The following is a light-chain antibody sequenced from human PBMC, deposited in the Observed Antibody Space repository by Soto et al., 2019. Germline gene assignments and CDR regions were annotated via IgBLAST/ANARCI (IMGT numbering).Light chain of an antibody. CDR1: QSISTL. CDR3: QQYHTYRT. CDR2: ESS. V-gene: IGKV1-5*03. J-gene: IGKJ1*01. Sequence: IQMTQSPSTLSASVGDSVTITCRASQSISTLTAWYQQKPGKAPKLLLYESSVLESGVPSRFSGDGSGTDFTLTISGLQPDDSAIYYCQQYHTYRTFGQGTKVEVK.